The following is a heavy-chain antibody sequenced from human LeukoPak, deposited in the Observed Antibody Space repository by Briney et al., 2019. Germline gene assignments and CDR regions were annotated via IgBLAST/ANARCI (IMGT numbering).Heavy chain of an antibody. CDR3: ARDIAAAVDY. Sequence: QPGGSLRLSCTASGFTFSSYWMHWVRQVPGKGRVWVSRINSAGISTNYADSVKGRFTISRDNAKNTLYLQMNSLRAEDTAMYYCARDIAAAVDYWGQGTLVTVSS. J-gene: IGHJ4*02. D-gene: IGHD6-13*01. CDR1: GFTFSSYW. V-gene: IGHV3-74*01. CDR2: INSAGIST.